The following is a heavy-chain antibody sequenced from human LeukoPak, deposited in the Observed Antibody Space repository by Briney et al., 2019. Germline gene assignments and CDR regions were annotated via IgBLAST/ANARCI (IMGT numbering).Heavy chain of an antibody. CDR1: GFTFSSYS. D-gene: IGHD6-19*01. CDR3: ARVHRLSGYSSGWYGFGY. J-gene: IGHJ4*02. Sequence: PGGSLRLSCAASGFTFSSYSMNWVRQAPGKGLEWVSYISSSSSTIYYADSVKGRFTISRDNAKNSLYLQMNSLRAEDTAVYYCARVHRLSGYSSGWYGFGYWGQGTLVTVSS. V-gene: IGHV3-48*01. CDR2: ISSSSSTI.